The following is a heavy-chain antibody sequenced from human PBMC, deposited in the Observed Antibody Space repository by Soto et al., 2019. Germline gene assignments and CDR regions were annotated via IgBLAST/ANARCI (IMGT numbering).Heavy chain of an antibody. J-gene: IGHJ4*02. CDR1: GFPFTNYW. CDR3: ACWANIVQVAPSDFDR. V-gene: IGHV3-74*01. Sequence: GGSLRLSCAASGFPFTNYWMNWVRQTPGKGLMWVSRISPDGSDVGYADSVEGRFTVSRDNAKNTLYLQMHSLRAEDTAMYYCACWANIVQVAPSDFDRWGQGTLVTVSS. D-gene: IGHD2-8*02. CDR2: ISPDGSDV.